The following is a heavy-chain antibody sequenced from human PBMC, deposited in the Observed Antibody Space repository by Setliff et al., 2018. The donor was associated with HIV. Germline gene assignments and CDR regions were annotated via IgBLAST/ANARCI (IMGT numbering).Heavy chain of an antibody. Sequence: GASVKVSCKASGYSFTSYGITWVRQAPGQGLEWMGWISAYNGNTNYAQNLQDRVTMTTDTSTSTAHMELRSLRSDDTAMYFCARFPNPSQIVVVMPPDYWGQGTLVTVSS. CDR1: GYSFTSYG. CDR2: ISAYNGNT. J-gene: IGHJ4*02. CDR3: ARFPNPSQIVVVMPPDY. V-gene: IGHV1-18*01. D-gene: IGHD3-22*01.